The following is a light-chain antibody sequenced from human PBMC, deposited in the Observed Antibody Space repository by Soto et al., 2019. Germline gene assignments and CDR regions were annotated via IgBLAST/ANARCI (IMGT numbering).Light chain of an antibody. CDR2: DVS. J-gene: IGLJ1*01. CDR1: SSDVGGYNY. Sequence: QSALTQPASVSGYPGQSITISCTGTSSDVGGYNYVSRYQQHPGKAPKLMIYDVSNRPSGVSNRFSGSKSGNTASLTISGLHAEDEADYYCSSYTSSSTYVFGTGTKVTVL. V-gene: IGLV2-14*01. CDR3: SSYTSSSTYV.